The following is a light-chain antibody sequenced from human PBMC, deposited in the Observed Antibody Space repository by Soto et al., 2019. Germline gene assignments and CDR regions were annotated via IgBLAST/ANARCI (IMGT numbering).Light chain of an antibody. Sequence: LTQPRSVSESPGQSVTISCSGTSTDIGGYNYVSWYQQHPGKAPKLMIYDVSKRPSGVPDRFSGSKSGSTASLTISGLQTDDEADYYCCSYAGRYTYVFGTGTKVTVL. CDR2: DVS. V-gene: IGLV2-11*01. J-gene: IGLJ1*01. CDR1: STDIGGYNY. CDR3: CSYAGRYTYV.